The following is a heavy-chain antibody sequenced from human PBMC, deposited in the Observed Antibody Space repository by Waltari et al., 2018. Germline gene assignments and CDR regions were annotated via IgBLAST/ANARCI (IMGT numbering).Heavy chain of an antibody. J-gene: IGHJ6*02. Sequence: EEQLVESGGGLIQPGESLRVSCVVSGFTFSRYWMNWVRQAQGKGLVWVARINSDGRDTSYADSVKGRFTISRDNAKNTVYLQMKSLRAEDTAVYYCARVARKTYSSPVPGRDYYYGMDVWGLGTTVTVSS. CDR3: ARVARKTYSSPVPGRDYYYGMDV. V-gene: IGHV3-74*01. CDR2: INSDGRDT. D-gene: IGHD6-13*01. CDR1: GFTFSRYW.